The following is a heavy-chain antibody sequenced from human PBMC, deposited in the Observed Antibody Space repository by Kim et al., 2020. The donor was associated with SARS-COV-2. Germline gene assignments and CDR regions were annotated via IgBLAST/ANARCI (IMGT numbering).Heavy chain of an antibody. V-gene: IGHV4-39*07. CDR1: GGSISSSSYY. CDR2: IYYSGST. Sequence: SETLSLTCTVSGGSISSSSYYWGWIRQPPGKGLEWIGSIYYSGSTYYNPSLKSRVTISVDTSKNQFSLKLSSVTAADTAVYYCASERLGATNDWGQGTLVTVSS. J-gene: IGHJ4*02. CDR3: ASERLGATND. D-gene: IGHD1-26*01.